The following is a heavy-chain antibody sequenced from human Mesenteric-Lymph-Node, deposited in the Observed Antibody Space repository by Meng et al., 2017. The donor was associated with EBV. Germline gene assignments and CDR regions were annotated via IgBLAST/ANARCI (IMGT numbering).Heavy chain of an antibody. CDR1: GGSFSGYY. Sequence: HVQLPQWAAGLLKPSASPSLPCAGYGGSFSGYYWSWIRQPPGKGLEWIGEINHSGSTNYNPSLKSRVTISVDTSKNQFSLKLSSVTAADTAVYYCARGPYSSYDYWGQGTLVTVSS. J-gene: IGHJ4*02. CDR3: ARGPYSSYDY. D-gene: IGHD6-6*01. CDR2: INHSGST. V-gene: IGHV4-34*01.